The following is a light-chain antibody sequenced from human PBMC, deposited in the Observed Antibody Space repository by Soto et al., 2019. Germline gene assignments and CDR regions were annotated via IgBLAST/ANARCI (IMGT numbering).Light chain of an antibody. V-gene: IGKV3-20*01. CDR2: GAS. J-gene: IGKJ1*01. CDR3: QQYVTSPWA. Sequence: DIVLTQSPGTLYLSPGERATLSCRASQSVSSSFLAWYQQKPGQAPRLLISGASNRATGLPDRFSGSGSGTDFTLTISRLEPEDFAVYYCQQYVTSPWAFGQGTKVAIE. CDR1: QSVSSSF.